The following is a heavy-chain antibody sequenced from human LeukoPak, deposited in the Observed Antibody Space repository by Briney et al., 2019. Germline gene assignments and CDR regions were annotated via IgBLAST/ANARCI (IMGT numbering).Heavy chain of an antibody. CDR1: GFTFSTYW. CDR2: VRPEGTTT. J-gene: IGHJ4*02. D-gene: IGHD3-9*01. CDR3: ARDLDWILFDY. V-gene: IGHV3-74*03. Sequence: GGSLRLSCAASGFTFSTYWMHWVRQAPGKGLVWVSRVRPEGTTTAYADSVKGRFTISRDNAKNTLFLQMNSLSAEDTAVYYCARDLDWILFDYWGQGTLVTVSS.